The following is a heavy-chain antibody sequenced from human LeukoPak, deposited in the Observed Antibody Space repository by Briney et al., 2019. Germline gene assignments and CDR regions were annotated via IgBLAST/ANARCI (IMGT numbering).Heavy chain of an antibody. CDR3: AREKGIYGDSGYYFDY. CDR1: GGSFSGYY. J-gene: IGHJ4*02. D-gene: IGHD4-17*01. Sequence: PSETLSLTCAVYGGSFSGYYWSWIRQPPGKGLEWIGEINHSGSTNYNPSLKSRVTISVDTSKNQFSLKLSSVTAADTAVYYCAREKGIYGDSGYYFDYWGQGTLVTVSS. V-gene: IGHV4-34*01. CDR2: INHSGST.